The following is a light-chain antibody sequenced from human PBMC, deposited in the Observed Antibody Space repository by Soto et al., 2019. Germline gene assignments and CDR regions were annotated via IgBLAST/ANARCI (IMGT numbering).Light chain of an antibody. CDR1: SSDVGTYNL. Sequence: QSALTQPASVSGSPGQSITISCTGTSSDVGTYNLVSWYQQHPGKAPKLMIYEVSKWPSGVSSRFSGSKSGNTASLTISGLQAEDEADYYCCSYAPGNTYVFGTGTKLTFL. CDR3: CSYAPGNTYV. V-gene: IGLV2-23*02. J-gene: IGLJ1*01. CDR2: EVS.